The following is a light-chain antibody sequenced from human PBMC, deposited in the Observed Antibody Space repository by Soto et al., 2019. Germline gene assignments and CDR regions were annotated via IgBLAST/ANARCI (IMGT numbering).Light chain of an antibody. CDR1: TTDIGDYNW. CDR3: SSYRRPITLG. CDR2: EVT. J-gene: IGLJ1*01. Sequence: QSALTQPASVSGSPGQSITISCTGTTTDIGDYNWVSWYQQYPGRAPKLIIYEVTNRPSGISERFSGSKSGNTASLTISGIHTAEDAGYLSSSYRRPITLGFGPGTKVTVL. V-gene: IGLV2-14*01.